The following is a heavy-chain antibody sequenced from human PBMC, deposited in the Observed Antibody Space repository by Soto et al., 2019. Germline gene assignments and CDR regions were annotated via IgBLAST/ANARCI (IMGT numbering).Heavy chain of an antibody. D-gene: IGHD4-4*01. Sequence: EVQLLESGGGWVQPGGSLRLSCVVSGFGFRSYAMAWVRQAPGKGLGWVSSIGGSGNIIYYAESVKGRFTVSRDNSKDTLFLQMTGLRVEDTAVYYCAKAPPTATVNCFDPWGNGTLVSVSS. J-gene: IGHJ5*02. CDR3: AKAPPTATVNCFDP. CDR2: IGGSGNII. V-gene: IGHV3-23*01. CDR1: GFGFRSYA.